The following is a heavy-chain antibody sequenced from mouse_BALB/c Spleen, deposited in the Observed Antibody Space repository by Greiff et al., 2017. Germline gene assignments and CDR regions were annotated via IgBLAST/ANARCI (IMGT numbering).Heavy chain of an antibody. J-gene: IGHJ4*01. D-gene: IGHD2-4*01. CDR3: ARHGAMIRDAMDY. CDR1: GFSLTSYG. CDR2: IWSDGST. Sequence: VQGVESGPDLVAPSQSLSITCTVSGFSLTSYGVHWVRQPPGKGLEWLVVIWSDGSTTYNSALKSRLSISKDNSKSQVFLKMNSLQTDDTAMYYCARHGAMIRDAMDYWGQGTSVTVSS. V-gene: IGHV2-6-2*01.